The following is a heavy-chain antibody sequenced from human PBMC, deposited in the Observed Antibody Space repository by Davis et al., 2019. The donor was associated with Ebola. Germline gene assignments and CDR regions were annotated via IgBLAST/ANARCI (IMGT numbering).Heavy chain of an antibody. J-gene: IGHJ5*02. CDR3: ARQSFGGYYYRWFDP. Sequence: GSLRLSCAVYGGSFSGYYWSWIRQPPGKGLEWIGYIYYSGSTNYNPSLKSRVTISVDTSKNQFSLKLSSVTAADTAVYYCARQSFGGYYYRWFDPWGQGTLVTVSS. CDR2: IYYSGST. CDR1: GGSFSGYY. V-gene: IGHV4-59*08. D-gene: IGHD3-22*01.